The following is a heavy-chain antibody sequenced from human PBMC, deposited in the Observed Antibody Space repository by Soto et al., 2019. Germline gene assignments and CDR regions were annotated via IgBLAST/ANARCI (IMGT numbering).Heavy chain of an antibody. CDR2: INDGSEE. CDR3: ARDDLFVDNGLDH. J-gene: IGHJ4*02. CDR1: GFSFSAHG. Sequence: QVQLVESGGGVVRPGTSLRLSCAATGFSFSAHGMHWVRQAPGKGLEWLAVINDGSEEGYADSVRGRFTISRDNARNILYLQMYNLRAEDSALYYCARDDLFVDNGLDHWGQGTPVTVSS. D-gene: IGHD1-1*01. V-gene: IGHV3-33*01.